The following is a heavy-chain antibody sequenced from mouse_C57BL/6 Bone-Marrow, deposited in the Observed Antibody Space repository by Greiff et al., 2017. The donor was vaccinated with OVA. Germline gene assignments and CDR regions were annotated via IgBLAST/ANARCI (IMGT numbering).Heavy chain of an antibody. CDR1: GYTFTSYW. V-gene: IGHV1-7*01. D-gene: IGHD2-10*02. CDR3: ARFGLAYWYFDG. J-gene: IGHJ1*03. Sequence: QVQLKQSGAELVKPGASVKLSCKASGYTFTSYWMHWVKQRPGQGLEWIGYINPSSGYTKYNQKFKDKATLTADKSSSTAYMQLSSLTYEDSAVDYCARFGLAYWYFDGWGRGTPVTVSA. CDR2: INPSSGYT.